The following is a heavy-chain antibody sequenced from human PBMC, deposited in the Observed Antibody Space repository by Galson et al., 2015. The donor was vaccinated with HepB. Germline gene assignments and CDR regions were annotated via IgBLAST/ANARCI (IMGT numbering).Heavy chain of an antibody. D-gene: IGHD6-13*01. CDR3: AKDGLWGSSWYTDFDY. Sequence: SLRLSCAASGFTFSSYAMSWVRQAPGKGLEWVSAVSGSGGSTYYADSVKGRFTISRDNSKNTLYLQMNSLRAEDTAVYYCAKDGLWGSSWYTDFDYWGQGTLVTVSS. V-gene: IGHV3-23*01. CDR2: VSGSGGST. CDR1: GFTFSSYA. J-gene: IGHJ4*02.